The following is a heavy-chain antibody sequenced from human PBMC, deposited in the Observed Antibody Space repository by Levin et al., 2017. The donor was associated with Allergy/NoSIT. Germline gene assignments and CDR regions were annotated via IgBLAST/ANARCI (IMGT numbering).Heavy chain of an antibody. V-gene: IGHV3-30-3*01. CDR1: GFTFSNYA. CDR2: ISYDGSGK. J-gene: IGHJ4*02. CDR3: AVQRSPGIVDATMGFDY. Sequence: GESLKISCAASGFTFSNYAMHWVRQAPGKGPEWVAVISYDGSGKYYADSVKGRFTISRDNSKNTLYLQVNSLKPEDTAIYYCAVQRSPGIVDATMGFDYWGQGTLVTVSS. D-gene: IGHD1-26*01.